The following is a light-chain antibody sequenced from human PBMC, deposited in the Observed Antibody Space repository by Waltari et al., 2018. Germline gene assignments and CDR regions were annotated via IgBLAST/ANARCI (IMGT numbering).Light chain of an antibody. CDR1: TSHVVGYNY. CDR2: DVT. J-gene: IGLJ1*01. V-gene: IGLV2-14*03. Sequence: QSALTQPASVSGSPGQSITISCTGATSHVVGYNYVSWYQQYPGKAPKLIIYDVTQRPSGISNRFSGSKSGNTASLTISGLQTEDEAYYHCGSYTARSTYVFGTGTKVTVL. CDR3: GSYTARSTYV.